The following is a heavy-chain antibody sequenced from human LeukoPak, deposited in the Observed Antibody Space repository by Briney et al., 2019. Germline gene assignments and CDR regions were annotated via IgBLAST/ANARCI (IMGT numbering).Heavy chain of an antibody. CDR1: GGSISSYY. V-gene: IGHV4-4*07. D-gene: IGHD2-8*02. J-gene: IGHJ5*02. CDR3: ARGRGRHHIVLVVYATPNWFDP. CDR2: IYTSGST. Sequence: PSETLSLTCTVSGGSISSYYWSWIRQPAGKGLEWIGRIYTSGSTNYNPSLKSRVTISVDTSKNQFSLKLSSVTAADTAVYYCARGRGRHHIVLVVYATPNWFDPWGQGTLVTVSS.